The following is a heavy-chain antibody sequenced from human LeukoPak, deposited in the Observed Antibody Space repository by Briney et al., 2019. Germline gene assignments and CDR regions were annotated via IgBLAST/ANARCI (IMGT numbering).Heavy chain of an antibody. CDR3: AKEIWPS. J-gene: IGHJ4*02. Sequence: GGSLRLSCAVSGITLSNYGMSWVRQAPGKGLEWVAGISDSGGRTNYADSVKGRFTISRDNSKSTLYLQMNSLRAEDTAVYYCAKEIWPSWGQGTLVTVSS. CDR1: GITLSNYG. V-gene: IGHV3-23*01. CDR2: ISDSGGRT.